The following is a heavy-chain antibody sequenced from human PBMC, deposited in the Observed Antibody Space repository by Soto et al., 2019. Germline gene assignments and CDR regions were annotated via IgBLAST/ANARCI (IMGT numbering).Heavy chain of an antibody. CDR3: AGGGRYYDSSRYYSTPYAY. V-gene: IGHV4-61*01. D-gene: IGHD3-22*01. J-gene: IGHJ4*02. CDR2: IYYSGST. CDR1: GRSLSSDSYY. Sequence: SETLSLTCTVSGRSLSSDSYYWSGIRQPPGKGLEWIGYIYYSGSTNYNPSLKSRVTISVDTSKNQFSLKLSSVTAADTAVYYGAGGGRYYDSSRYYSTPYAYWRQGTLVTVS.